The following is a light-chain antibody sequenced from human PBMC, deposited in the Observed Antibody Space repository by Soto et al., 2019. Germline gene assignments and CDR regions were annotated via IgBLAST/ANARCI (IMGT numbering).Light chain of an antibody. V-gene: IGKV3-11*01. CDR3: QQRSNWPLSFT. Sequence: EIVLTQSPATLSLSPGERATLSCRASQSVSSYLAWYQQKPGQAPRLLIYDASNRATGIPARFSGSGSGTDFTLTISRLEPEDFAVYYCQQRSNWPLSFTFGPGTKVDIK. J-gene: IGKJ3*01. CDR1: QSVSSY. CDR2: DAS.